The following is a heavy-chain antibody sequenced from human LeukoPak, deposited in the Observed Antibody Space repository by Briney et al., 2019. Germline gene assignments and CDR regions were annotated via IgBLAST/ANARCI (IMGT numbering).Heavy chain of an antibody. CDR3: AKDRFFYDSGSKAN. J-gene: IGHJ4*02. V-gene: IGHV3-9*01. Sequence: GGSLRLSCAASGFTFSSHSMNCVRQAPGKGLEWPDSISWNSGIIGYADSVKGRFTISRDNAKNSLYLQMNSLRVEDTAFYYCAKDRFFYDSGSKANWGQGTLVTVSS. D-gene: IGHD3-22*01. CDR2: ISWNSGII. CDR1: GFTFSSHS.